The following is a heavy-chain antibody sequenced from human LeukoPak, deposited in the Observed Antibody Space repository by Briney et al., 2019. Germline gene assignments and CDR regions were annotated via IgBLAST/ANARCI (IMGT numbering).Heavy chain of an antibody. CDR3: AKGSSTMIVVVITGNYYFDY. D-gene: IGHD3-22*01. J-gene: IGHJ4*02. CDR2: ISGSGGST. V-gene: IGHV3-23*01. CDR1: GFTFSSYA. Sequence: PGGSLRLSCAASGFTFSSYAMSWVRQAPGKGLEWVSAISGSGGSTYYADSVKGRFTISRDNSKNTLHLQMNSLRAEDTAVYYCAKGSSTMIVVVITGNYYFDYWGQGTLVTVSS.